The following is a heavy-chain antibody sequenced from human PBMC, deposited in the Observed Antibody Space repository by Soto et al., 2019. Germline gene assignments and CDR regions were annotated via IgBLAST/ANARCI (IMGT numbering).Heavy chain of an antibody. CDR1: GFTVGSAW. J-gene: IGHJ5*02. CDR2: IKSKVDGGTT. Sequence: EVQLVESGGGLVKPGGSLRLGCEVSGFTVGSAWMNWVRQAPGKGLVWVGRIKSKVDGGTTDYAERVKGRFTISIDDSKNTLYLQMEGLKTENTAVYYCTSAPQRTRTEETARSWGKGTLVTVSS. V-gene: IGHV3-15*07. D-gene: IGHD2-21*02. CDR3: TSAPQRTRTEETARS.